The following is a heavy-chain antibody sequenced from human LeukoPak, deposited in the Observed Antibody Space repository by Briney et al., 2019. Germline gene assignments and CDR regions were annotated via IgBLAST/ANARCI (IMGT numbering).Heavy chain of an antibody. Sequence: GGSLRLSCAASGFTFSSYSMNWVRQAPGKGLEWASSISSSSSYIYYADSVKGRFTISRDNAKNSLYPQMNSLRAEDTAVYYCARDQGYSYGSDYFDYWGQGTLVTVSS. CDR2: ISSSSSYI. D-gene: IGHD5-18*01. J-gene: IGHJ4*02. V-gene: IGHV3-21*01. CDR1: GFTFSSYS. CDR3: ARDQGYSYGSDYFDY.